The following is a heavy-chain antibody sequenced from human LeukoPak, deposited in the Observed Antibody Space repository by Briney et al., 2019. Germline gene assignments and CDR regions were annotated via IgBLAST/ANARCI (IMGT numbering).Heavy chain of an antibody. J-gene: IGHJ4*02. CDR2: FDPEDGET. V-gene: IGHV1-24*01. Sequence: ASVKVSCKVSGYTLTELSMHWVRQAPGKGLEWMGGFDPEDGETIYAQKFQGRVTMTEDTSTDTAYMELSSLRSEDTAVYYCATGAPMDYGSGSSPLFDYWGQGTLVTVSS. CDR3: ATGAPMDYGSGSSPLFDY. CDR1: GYTLTELS. D-gene: IGHD3-10*01.